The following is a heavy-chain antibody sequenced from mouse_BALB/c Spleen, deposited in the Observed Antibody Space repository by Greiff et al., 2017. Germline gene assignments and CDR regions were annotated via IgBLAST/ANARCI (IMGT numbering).Heavy chain of an antibody. CDR2: IRLKSNNYAT. D-gene: IGHD2-3*01. V-gene: IGHV6-6*02. J-gene: IGHJ3*01. CDR3: TTDGYSSWFAY. Sequence: EVKVEESGGGLVQPGGSMKLSCVASGFTFSNYWMNWVRQSPEKGLEWVAEIRLKSNNYATHYAESVKGRFTISRDDSKSSVYLQMNNLRAEDTGIYYCTTDGYSSWFAYWGQGTLVTVSA. CDR1: GFTFSNYW.